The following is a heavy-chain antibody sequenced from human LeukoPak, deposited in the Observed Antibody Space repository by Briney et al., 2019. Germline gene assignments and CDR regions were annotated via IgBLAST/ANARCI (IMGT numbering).Heavy chain of an antibody. CDR3: ARGFGYCSGGSCSSGDY. Sequence: SETLSLTCSVSGASISTSTDFWAWRRQPPGKGLEWIANLYYRGNTFYNSSLRSRVTLSADSSKNQFSLRLTSVTAADTAVYYCARGFGYCSGGSCSSGDYWGQGTLVTVSS. CDR2: LYYRGNT. D-gene: IGHD2-15*01. V-gene: IGHV4-39*01. CDR1: GASISTSTDF. J-gene: IGHJ4*02.